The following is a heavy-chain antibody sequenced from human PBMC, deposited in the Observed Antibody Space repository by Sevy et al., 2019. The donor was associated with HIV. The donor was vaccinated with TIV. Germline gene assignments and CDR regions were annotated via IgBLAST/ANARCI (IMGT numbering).Heavy chain of an antibody. Sequence: GGSLRLSCAASGFTFSSYSMNWVRQAPGKGLEWVSSISSSSSYIYYGDSVKGAVTISRDNAKNSLYLQMNSLIAEDRAVDYGARDGDTAMVYLGGFDFDYWGQGTLVTVSS. CDR3: ARDGDTAMVYLGGFDFDY. J-gene: IGHJ4*02. CDR2: ISSSSSYI. D-gene: IGHD5-18*01. V-gene: IGHV3-21*01. CDR1: GFTFSSYS.